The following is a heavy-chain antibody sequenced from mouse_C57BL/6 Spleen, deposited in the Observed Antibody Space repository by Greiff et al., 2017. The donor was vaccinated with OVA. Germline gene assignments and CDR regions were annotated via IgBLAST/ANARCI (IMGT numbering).Heavy chain of an antibody. J-gene: IGHJ2*01. CDR2: IDPSDSYT. D-gene: IGHD2-1*01. Sequence: VKLQESGAELVRPGTSVKLSCKASGYTFTSYWMHWVKQRPGQGLEWIGVIDPSDSYTNYNQKFKGKATLTVDTSSSTAYMQLSSLTSEDSAVYYCARGDYGNYEKDYWGQGTTLTVSS. V-gene: IGHV1-59*01. CDR1: GYTFTSYW. CDR3: ARGDYGNYEKDY.